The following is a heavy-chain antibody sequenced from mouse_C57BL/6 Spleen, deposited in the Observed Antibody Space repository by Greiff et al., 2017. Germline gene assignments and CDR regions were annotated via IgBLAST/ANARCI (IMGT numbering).Heavy chain of an antibody. J-gene: IGHJ4*01. CDR3: ARLYEYDGYAMDY. D-gene: IGHD2-4*01. CDR2: IYPGSGST. CDR1: GYTFTSYW. Sequence: QVQLQQPGAELVKPGASVKMSCKASGYTFTSYWITWVKQRPGQGLEWIGDIYPGSGSTNYNEKFKSKSTLTVDTSSSTAYMQLSSLTSEDSSVDYCARLYEYDGYAMDYWGQGTSVTVSS. V-gene: IGHV1-55*01.